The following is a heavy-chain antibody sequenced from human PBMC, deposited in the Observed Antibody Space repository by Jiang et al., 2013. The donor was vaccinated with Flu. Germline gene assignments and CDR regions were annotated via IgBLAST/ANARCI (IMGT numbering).Heavy chain of an antibody. CDR3: ARAPSITMVRGVIIGNYYYMDV. CDR2: IYYSGST. D-gene: IGHD3-10*01. J-gene: IGHJ6*03. Sequence: GSGLVKPSQTLSLTCTVSGGSISSGGYYWSWIRQHPGKGLEWIGYIYYSGSTYYNPSLKSRVTISVDTSKNQFSLKLSSVTAADTAVYYCARAPSITMVRGVIIGNYYYMDVWGKGTTVTVSS. V-gene: IGHV4-31*03. CDR1: GGSISSGGYY.